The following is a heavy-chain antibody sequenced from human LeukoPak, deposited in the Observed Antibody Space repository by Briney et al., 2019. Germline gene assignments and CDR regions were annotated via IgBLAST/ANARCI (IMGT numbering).Heavy chain of an antibody. CDR3: ARHSSDWFYFDS. CDR1: GGSISDHY. V-gene: IGHV4-59*11. Sequence: SETLSLACSVSGGSISDHYWSWVRQPPGKTLEWIGYVYYNGNTKYSPSLKSRVTMSVDSSKNQFSLKLTSVTAADTAIYYCARHSSDWFYFDSWGRGTLVTVSS. CDR2: VYYNGNT. D-gene: IGHD3-9*01. J-gene: IGHJ4*02.